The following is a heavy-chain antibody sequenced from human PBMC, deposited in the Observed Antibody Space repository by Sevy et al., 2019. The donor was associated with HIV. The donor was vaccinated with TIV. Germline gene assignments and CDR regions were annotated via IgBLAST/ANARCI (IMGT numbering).Heavy chain of an antibody. CDR3: ARNFDY. CDR2: VHYSGST. V-gene: IGHV4-39*01. J-gene: IGHJ4*02. Sequence: SETLSLTCTVSGGSISSGNYLWSWIRQTPGKGLEWIGTVHYSGSTYYNPSLKSRVTISEDTSKNQFSLNLNSVTAAGTAVYFCARNFDYWGQGTLVTVSS. CDR1: GGSISSGNYL.